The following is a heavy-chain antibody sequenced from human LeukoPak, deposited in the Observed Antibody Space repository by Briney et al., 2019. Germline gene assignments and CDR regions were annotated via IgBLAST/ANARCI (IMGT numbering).Heavy chain of an antibody. CDR1: GESFSGFY. D-gene: IGHD3-3*01. CDR2: INHSGDI. J-gene: IGHJ4*02. Sequence: SETLSLTCGVYGESFSGFYWSWIRQTPGKGLQWIGEINHSGDINYNPSLESRVTISVDTSKRQFSLRLSSVTAADTAVYYCARFFDYFDYWGQGTLVTVSS. CDR3: ARFFDYFDY. V-gene: IGHV4-34*01.